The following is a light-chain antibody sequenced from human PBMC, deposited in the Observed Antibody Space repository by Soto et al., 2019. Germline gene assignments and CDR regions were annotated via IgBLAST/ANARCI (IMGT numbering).Light chain of an antibody. CDR1: RDISNY. CDR3: QQYLSLPPLT. CDR2: DVS. V-gene: IGKV1-33*01. J-gene: IGKJ4*01. Sequence: DIQMTQSPSSLSATIGDRVTISCQASRDISNYINWYQQKPGRAPKLLIYDVSNLETGVPSRFSGSGSGTDFTFTISSLQPEDIATYYCQQYLSLPPLTFGGGNRVEIK.